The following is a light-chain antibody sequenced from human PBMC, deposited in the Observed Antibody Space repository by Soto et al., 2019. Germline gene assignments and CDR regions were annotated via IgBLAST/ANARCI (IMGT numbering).Light chain of an antibody. CDR3: QQSYRPPIT. Sequence: DIQMTQSPTSLSASVGDIVTITSLAMQSISNHWNWYQQKPGHAPKLLVFAASSLQSGVTSRFSGSGSGSDFTLTISSFQPEEFAPYHCQQSYRPPITFGQGTRLDIK. CDR2: AAS. V-gene: IGKV1-39*01. J-gene: IGKJ5*01. CDR1: QSISNH.